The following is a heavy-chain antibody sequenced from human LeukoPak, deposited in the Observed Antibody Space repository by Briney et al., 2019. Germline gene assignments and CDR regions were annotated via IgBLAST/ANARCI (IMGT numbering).Heavy chain of an antibody. CDR3: ATTTIRLGF. Sequence: SETLSLTCTVSGGSISNYYWNSIRQPPGKGLEWIGYIYYSGTTNYNPSLKSRVTISVDTSKSQFSLKLSSVTAADTAVYYCATTTIRLGFWGQGTLVTVSS. D-gene: IGHD1-26*01. J-gene: IGHJ4*02. V-gene: IGHV4-59*12. CDR1: GGSISNYY. CDR2: IYYSGTT.